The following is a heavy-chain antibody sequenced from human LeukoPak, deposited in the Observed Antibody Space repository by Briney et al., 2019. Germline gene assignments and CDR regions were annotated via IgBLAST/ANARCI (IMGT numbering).Heavy chain of an antibody. Sequence: GGSLSLSCAASGFSFRRYGMRWVRQAPGKGLEWVAFIRYDGSNKYYADSVKGRFTISRDNSKNTLHLQMNRLRAEDTVVYYCAKNEPRRPPPRSHYYMDVWGKGTTVAVSS. CDR1: GFSFRRYG. CDR3: AKNEPRRPPPRSHYYMDV. CDR2: IRYDGSNK. V-gene: IGHV3-30*02. J-gene: IGHJ6*03.